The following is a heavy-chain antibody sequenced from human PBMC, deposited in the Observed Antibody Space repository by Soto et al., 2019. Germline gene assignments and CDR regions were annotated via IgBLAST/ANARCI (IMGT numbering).Heavy chain of an antibody. J-gene: IGHJ4*02. CDR3: AVDMTNPGTSYYFNF. Sequence: QVTLKASGPVLVKPTETLTRTCTASGVSLSNARVGVSWIRQPPGKALVWLARICSDDDKTYRKSLKSRLSIAKDTTKRKVVLTVATVEPMATGTQCCAVDMTNPGTSYYFNFWGQGSLVTVSS. CDR1: GVSLSNARVG. V-gene: IGHV2-26*01. D-gene: IGHD1-1*01. CDR2: ICSDDDK.